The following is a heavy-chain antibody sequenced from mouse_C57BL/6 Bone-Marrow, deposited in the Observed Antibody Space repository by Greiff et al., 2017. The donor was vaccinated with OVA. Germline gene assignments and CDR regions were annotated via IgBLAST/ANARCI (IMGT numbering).Heavy chain of an antibody. D-gene: IGHD1-1*01. V-gene: IGHV1-63*01. Sequence: VQLQQSGAELVRPGTSVKMSCKASGYTFTNYWIGWAKQRPGHGLEWIGDIYPGGGYTNYNEKFKGKAPLTADKSSSTAYMQFSSLTSEDSAIYYCARSPLLRSYFDYWGQGTTLTVSS. J-gene: IGHJ2*01. CDR2: IYPGGGYT. CDR3: ARSPLLRSYFDY. CDR1: GYTFTNYW.